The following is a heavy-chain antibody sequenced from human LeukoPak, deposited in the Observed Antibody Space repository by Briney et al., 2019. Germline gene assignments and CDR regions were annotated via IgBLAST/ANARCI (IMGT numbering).Heavy chain of an antibody. CDR3: AQGLPGIAAAGFDY. Sequence: SGTLSLTCAVSGVSISSSKWWSWVRQPPRKGLEWIGEIYHSRSTNYNPSLKSRVTISVDKSKNQFSLKLSSVTAADTAVYYCAQGLPGIAAAGFDYWGQGTLVTVSS. D-gene: IGHD6-25*01. CDR1: GVSISSSKW. CDR2: IYHSRST. J-gene: IGHJ4*02. V-gene: IGHV4-4*02.